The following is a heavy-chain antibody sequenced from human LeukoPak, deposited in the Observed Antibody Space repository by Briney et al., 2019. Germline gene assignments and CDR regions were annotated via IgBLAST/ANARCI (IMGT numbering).Heavy chain of an antibody. V-gene: IGHV1-3*01. CDR3: ARGITMVRGVIIPLFGY. J-gene: IGHJ4*02. D-gene: IGHD3-10*01. CDR1: GYTFTSYA. Sequence: ASVKVSCKASGYTFTSYAMHWVRQAPGQRLEWMGWINAGNGNTKYSQKFQGRVTITRDTSASTAYMELSSLRSEDTAVYYCARGITMVRGVIIPLFGYWGQGTLVTVSS. CDR2: INAGNGNT.